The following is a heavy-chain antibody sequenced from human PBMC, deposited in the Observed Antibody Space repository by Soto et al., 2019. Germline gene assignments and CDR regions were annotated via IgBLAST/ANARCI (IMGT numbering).Heavy chain of an antibody. J-gene: IGHJ3*02. CDR3: ARAGTLIGDAFDI. V-gene: IGHV3-33*01. CDR2: IWYDGSNK. CDR1: GFTFSSYG. D-gene: IGHD3-16*01. Sequence: QVQLVESGGGVVQPGRSLRLSCAAAGFTFSSYGMHWVRQAPGKGLEWVAVIWYDGSNKYYADSVKGRFTISRDNSKNTLYLQMNSLRAEDTAVYYCARAGTLIGDAFDIWGQGTMVTVSS.